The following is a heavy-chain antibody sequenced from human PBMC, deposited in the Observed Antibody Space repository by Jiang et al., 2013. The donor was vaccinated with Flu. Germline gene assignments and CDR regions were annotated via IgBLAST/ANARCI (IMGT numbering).Heavy chain of an antibody. V-gene: IGHV3-30*18. D-gene: IGHD2-15*01. J-gene: IGHJ4*02. CDR3: AKSGARYCTRGSCYFDS. CDR2: VSDDGSTK. CDR1: GFTFRNYG. Sequence: QLVESGGDVVQPGRSLRLSCAASGFTFRNYGMHWVRQAPGKGLEWVAVVSDDGSTKYYADSVKGRLTISRDNSKNTLFLQMNSLRAEDTALYYCAKSGARYCTRGSCYFDSWGQGTLVTVSS.